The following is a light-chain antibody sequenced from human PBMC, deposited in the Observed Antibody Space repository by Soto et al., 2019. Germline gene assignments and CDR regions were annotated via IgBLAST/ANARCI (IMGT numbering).Light chain of an antibody. CDR1: SGHSSYA. J-gene: IGLJ1*01. V-gene: IGLV4-69*01. CDR2: LNSDGSH. Sequence: QSVLTQSPSASASLGASVKLTCTLSSGHSSYAIAWHQQQPEKGPRYLMKLNSDGSHSKGDGIPDRFSGSSSGAERYLTISRLQSEDEADYYCQTWGTGIQVFGTGTKLTVL. CDR3: QTWGTGIQV.